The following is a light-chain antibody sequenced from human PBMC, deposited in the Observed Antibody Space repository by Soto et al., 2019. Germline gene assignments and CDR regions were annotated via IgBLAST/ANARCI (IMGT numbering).Light chain of an antibody. V-gene: IGLV1-47*01. CDR1: SSNIGSNY. CDR3: AAWDDSLSGWV. Sequence: QSGLTQQPSASVTPGQKVTMSCSGSSSNIGSNYVYWYQQLPGTAPKLLIYRNNQRPSGVPDRFSGSKSGTSASLAISGLRSEDEADYYCAAWDDSLSGWVFGGGTQLTVL. J-gene: IGLJ3*02. CDR2: RNN.